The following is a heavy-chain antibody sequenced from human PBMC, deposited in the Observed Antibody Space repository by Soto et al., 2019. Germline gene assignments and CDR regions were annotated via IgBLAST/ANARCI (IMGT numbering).Heavy chain of an antibody. CDR3: ARDRLVPYGYGMDV. CDR2: IWFDGSKK. CDR1: GFTFRSYG. J-gene: IGHJ6*02. Sequence: QMQLVESGGGVVQPGRSLRLSCAASGFTFRSYGIHWVRQAPGKGLEWVALIWFDGSKKYYVDSVKGRFAVSRDNSKNALYLQINSMIVEDTAVYYCARDRLVPYGYGMDVWGQGTTVTVSS. D-gene: IGHD2-2*01. V-gene: IGHV3-33*01.